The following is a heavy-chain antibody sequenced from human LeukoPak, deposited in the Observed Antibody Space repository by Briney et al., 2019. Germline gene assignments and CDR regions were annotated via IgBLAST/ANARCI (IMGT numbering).Heavy chain of an antibody. CDR1: GRSLAELA. D-gene: IGHD4-23*01. CDR3: AILPLTVVTPLDV. V-gene: IGHV1-24*01. CDR2: FDPEEGET. Sequence: GASVKVFCKVSGRSLAELAMHWVRRAPGKGLEWVGGFDPEEGETFYAQEVLGRVSMTEDTSTDTAYMELSSLTSEDTAVYYCAILPLTVVTPLDVWGQGTTVTVSS. J-gene: IGHJ6*02.